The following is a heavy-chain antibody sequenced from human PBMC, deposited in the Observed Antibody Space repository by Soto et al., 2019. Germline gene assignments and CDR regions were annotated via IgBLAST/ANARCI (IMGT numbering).Heavy chain of an antibody. J-gene: IGHJ6*02. CDR2: IYYSGST. Sequence: TLSLTCTVSGGSISSGGYYWSWIRQHPGKGLEWIGYIYYSGSTYYNPSLKSRVTISVDTSKNQFSLKLSSVTAADTAVYYCARDIYDSSGYNDNYYYGMDVWGQGTTVTVSS. CDR1: GGSISSGGYY. D-gene: IGHD3-22*01. V-gene: IGHV4-31*03. CDR3: ARDIYDSSGYNDNYYYGMDV.